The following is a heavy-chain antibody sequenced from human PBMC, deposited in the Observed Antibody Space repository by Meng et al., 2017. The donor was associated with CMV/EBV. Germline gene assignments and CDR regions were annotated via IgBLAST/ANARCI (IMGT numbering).Heavy chain of an antibody. D-gene: IGHD3-10*01. V-gene: IGHV4-61*01. Sequence: GSLRLSCTVSGGSVSSGSYYWSWIRQPPGKGLEWIGYIYYSGSTNYNPSLKSRVTISIDTSKNQFSLNLSSVTAADTAIYYCARADYGSGNFYFDYWAQGTLVTVSS. CDR2: IYYSGST. CDR3: ARADYGSGNFYFDY. J-gene: IGHJ4*02. CDR1: GGSVSSGSYY.